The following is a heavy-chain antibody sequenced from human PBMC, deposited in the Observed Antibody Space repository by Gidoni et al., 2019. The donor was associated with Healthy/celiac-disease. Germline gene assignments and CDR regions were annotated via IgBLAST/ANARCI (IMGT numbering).Heavy chain of an antibody. CDR2: INHSGST. J-gene: IGHJ4*02. CDR1: GGSFSGYY. V-gene: IGHV4-34*01. D-gene: IGHD2-8*01. CDR3: ARLDCTNGVCKFDY. Sequence: QVQLQQWGAGLLTPSETLSLPCAVYGGSFSGYYWSWIRQPPGKGLEWIGEINHSGSTNYNPSLKSRVTISVDTSKNQFSLKLSSVTAADTAVYYCARLDCTNGVCKFDYWGQGTLVTVSS.